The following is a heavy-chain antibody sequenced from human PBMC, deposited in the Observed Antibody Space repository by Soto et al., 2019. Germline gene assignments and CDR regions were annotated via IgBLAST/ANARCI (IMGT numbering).Heavy chain of an antibody. CDR1: GYSFTGYY. CDR3: ARLVVAGSPLDY. J-gene: IGHJ4*02. Sequence: HEHLVQSGAEVKRPGASLKVSCKASGYSFTGYYIHWVRQAPGQGLEWMGWINPDSGATNYAQNFQGRVTLTSDTSISTASMDLTSLTSDDTAVYYCARLVVAGSPLDYWGLGTLVTVSS. D-gene: IGHD2-15*01. V-gene: IGHV1-2*02. CDR2: INPDSGAT.